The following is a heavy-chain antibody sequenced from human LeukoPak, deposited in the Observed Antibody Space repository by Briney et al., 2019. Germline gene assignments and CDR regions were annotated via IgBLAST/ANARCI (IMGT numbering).Heavy chain of an antibody. CDR2: INPNSGGI. D-gene: IGHD3-10*01. CDR3: ARGYYYGSGSYSMDY. CDR1: GYTFTGYY. J-gene: IGHJ4*02. V-gene: IGHV1-2*02. Sequence: ASVKVSCKASGYTFTGYYMHWVRQAPGQGLEWMGWINPNSGGINYAQKFQGRVTMTRDTSISTAYMELSRLRSDDTAVYYCARGYYYGSGSYSMDYWGQGTLVTVSS.